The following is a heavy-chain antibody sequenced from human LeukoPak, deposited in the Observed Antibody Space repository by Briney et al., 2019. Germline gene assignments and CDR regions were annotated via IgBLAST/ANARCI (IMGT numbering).Heavy chain of an antibody. CDR1: GGSISSYY. J-gene: IGHJ4*02. V-gene: IGHV4-59*01. D-gene: IGHD1-26*01. CDR3: ARDHGGGYLFDY. CDR2: IYYSGST. Sequence: SETVSHTCTVSGGSISSYYWSWIRQPPGKGLEWIGYIYYSGSTNYNPSLKSRVTISVDTSKNQFSLKLSSVTAADTAVYYCARDHGGGYLFDYWGQGTLVTVSS.